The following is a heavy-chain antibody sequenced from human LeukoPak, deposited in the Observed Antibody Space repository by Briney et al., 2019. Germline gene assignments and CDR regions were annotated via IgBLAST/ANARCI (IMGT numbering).Heavy chain of an antibody. CDR1: GFTFSSYG. Sequence: PGGSLRLSCAASGFTFSSYGMHWVRQAPGKGLEWVAVISYDGSNKCYADSVKGRFTISRDNSKNTLYLQMNSLRAEDTAVYYCAKVADTAMVTFYFDYWGQGTLVTVSS. J-gene: IGHJ4*02. CDR2: ISYDGSNK. CDR3: AKVADTAMVTFYFDY. D-gene: IGHD5-18*01. V-gene: IGHV3-30*18.